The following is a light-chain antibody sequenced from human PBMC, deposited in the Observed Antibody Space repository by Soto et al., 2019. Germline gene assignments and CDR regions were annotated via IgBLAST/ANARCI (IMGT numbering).Light chain of an antibody. CDR2: LNSDGSH. J-gene: IGLJ2*01. Sequence: QSVLTQSPSASASLGASVKLTCTLSSGHNNYAIAWHQQQPDKGPRYLMKLNSDGSHSKTDGIPDRFSGSSSGAERHLTISSLQSEDEADYYCQTWGTAIHDVVFGGGTKVTVL. CDR1: SGHNNYA. CDR3: QTWGTAIHDVV. V-gene: IGLV4-69*01.